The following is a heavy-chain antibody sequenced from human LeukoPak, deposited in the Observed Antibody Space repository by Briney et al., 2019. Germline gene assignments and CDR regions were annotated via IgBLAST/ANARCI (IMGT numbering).Heavy chain of an antibody. CDR3: ARGGGGDYLKFDY. Sequence: ASVKVSCKASGGTFSSYAISWVRQATGQGLEWMGWMNPNSGNTGYAQKFQGRVTMTRNTSISTAYMELSSLRSEDTAVYYCARGGGGDYLKFDYWGQGTLVTVSS. CDR1: GGTFSSYA. CDR2: MNPNSGNT. J-gene: IGHJ4*02. D-gene: IGHD2-21*02. V-gene: IGHV1-8*02.